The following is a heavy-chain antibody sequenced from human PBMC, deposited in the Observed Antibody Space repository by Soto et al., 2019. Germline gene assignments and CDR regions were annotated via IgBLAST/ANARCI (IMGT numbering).Heavy chain of an antibody. D-gene: IGHD2-15*01. Sequence: QVQLQESGPRLVKPSGTLSLTCAVSGASISSTNWWTWVRQPPGKGLEWIGEIYHTGSTKYNPSLKIRVTISLDKSNNGFSLNLSSVTAADTAVYYCATLPPRIVVVVLPVPTWGQGTLVTVSS. CDR2: IYHTGST. CDR1: GASISSTNW. CDR3: ATLPPRIVVVVLPVPT. V-gene: IGHV4-4*02. J-gene: IGHJ4*02.